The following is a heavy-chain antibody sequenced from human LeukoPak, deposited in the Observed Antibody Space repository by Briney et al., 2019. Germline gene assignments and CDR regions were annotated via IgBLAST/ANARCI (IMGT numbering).Heavy chain of an antibody. CDR3: ARVGYGGTWYIDY. CDR1: GFTFSMHW. V-gene: IGHV3-74*01. Sequence: SGGSPRLSCAASGFTFSMHWMHWVRQAPGKGLVWVSRINSDGSSTSYADSVKGRFTISRDNAKNTLYLQVNSLRAEDTAVYYCARVGYGGTWYIDYWGQGTLVAVSS. D-gene: IGHD6-13*01. J-gene: IGHJ4*02. CDR2: INSDGSST.